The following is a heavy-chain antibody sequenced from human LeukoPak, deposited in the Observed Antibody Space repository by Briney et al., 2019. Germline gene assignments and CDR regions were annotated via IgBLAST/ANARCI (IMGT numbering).Heavy chain of an antibody. J-gene: IGHJ3*02. CDR2: ISSSSSYI. Sequence: GGSLRLSCAASGFTFSSYSMNWVRQAPGKGLEWVSSISSSSSYIYYADSVKGRFTISRDNAKNSLYLQMNRLRAEDTAVYYCARDRDTAMVHDAFDIWGQGTMVTVSS. CDR1: GFTFSSYS. D-gene: IGHD5-18*01. CDR3: ARDRDTAMVHDAFDI. V-gene: IGHV3-21*01.